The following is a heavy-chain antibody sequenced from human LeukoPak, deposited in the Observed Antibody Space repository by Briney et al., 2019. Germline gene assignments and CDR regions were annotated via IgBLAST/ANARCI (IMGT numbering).Heavy chain of an antibody. CDR2: INHSGST. V-gene: IGHV4-34*01. J-gene: IGHJ4*02. Sequence: SETLSLTCAVYGGSFSGYYWSWIRQPPGKGLEWIGEINHSGSTNYNPSLKSRVTISVDRSKNQFSLKLSSVTAADTAVYYCARIAARGQYFDYWGQGTLVTVSS. CDR3: ARIAARGQYFDY. CDR1: GGSFSGYY. D-gene: IGHD6-6*01.